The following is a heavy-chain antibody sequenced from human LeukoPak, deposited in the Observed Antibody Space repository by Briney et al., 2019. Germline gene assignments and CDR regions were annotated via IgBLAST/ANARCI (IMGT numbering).Heavy chain of an antibody. J-gene: IGHJ4*02. CDR3: ARDARGWSGFDY. D-gene: IGHD3-3*01. CDR2: IYTTGNT. CDR1: GGSISSYY. V-gene: IGHV4-4*07. Sequence: SETLSLTCRVSGGSISSYYWSWIRQPAGKGREWIGRIYTTGNTDYNPSLKSRVTMSVDTSKNQFSLNLSSVTAADTAVYYCARDARGWSGFDYWGQGTLVTVSS.